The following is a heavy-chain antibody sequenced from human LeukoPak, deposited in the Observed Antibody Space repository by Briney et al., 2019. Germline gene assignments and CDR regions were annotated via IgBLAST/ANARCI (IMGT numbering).Heavy chain of an antibody. D-gene: IGHD6-19*01. CDR1: GYTFTGYY. V-gene: IGHV1-46*01. Sequence: GASVKVSCTASGYTFTGYYMHWVRQAPGHGHKWIGIINPSGGSTSYAQKFQGRVTMTRDTSTSTAYMELSSLRSEDTAVYYCATLDRIAVAGTPFDYWGQGTLVTVSS. J-gene: IGHJ4*02. CDR2: INPSGGST. CDR3: ATLDRIAVAGTPFDY.